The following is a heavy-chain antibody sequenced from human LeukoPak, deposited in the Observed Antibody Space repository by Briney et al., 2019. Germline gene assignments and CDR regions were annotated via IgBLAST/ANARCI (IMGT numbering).Heavy chain of an antibody. CDR3: ARASGIVATMLGHYYYGMDV. D-gene: IGHD5-12*01. V-gene: IGHV1-69*13. J-gene: IGHJ6*02. CDR1: GGTFSSYA. CDR2: IIPIFGTA. Sequence: SVKVSCKASGGTFSSYAISWVRQAPGQGLEWMGGIIPIFGTASYAQKLQGRVTITADESTSTAYMELSSLRSEDTAVYYCARASGIVATMLGHYYYGMDVWGQGTTVTVSS.